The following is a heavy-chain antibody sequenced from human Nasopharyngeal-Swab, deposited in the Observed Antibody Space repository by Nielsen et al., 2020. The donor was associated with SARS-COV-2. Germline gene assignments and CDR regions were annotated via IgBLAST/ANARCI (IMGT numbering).Heavy chain of an antibody. J-gene: IGHJ6*02. CDR1: GFTFSSYA. V-gene: IGHV3-53*04. CDR2: IYSGGST. Sequence: GGSLRLSCAASGFTFSSYAMSWVRQAPGKGLEWVSAIYSGGSTYYADSVKGRFTISRHNSKNTLYLQMNSLRAEDTAVYYCARVPYDILHFRGGMDVWGQGTTVTVSS. CDR3: ARVPYDILHFRGGMDV. D-gene: IGHD3-9*01.